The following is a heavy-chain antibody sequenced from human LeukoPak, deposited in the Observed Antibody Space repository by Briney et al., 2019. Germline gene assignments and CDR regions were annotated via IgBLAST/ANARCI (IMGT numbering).Heavy chain of an antibody. CDR2: ISGSSSSR. D-gene: IGHD5-18*01. CDR3: SRDLFPWIQPGMFDY. J-gene: IGHJ4*02. V-gene: IGHV3-48*01. CDR1: GFTFSSYS. Sequence: LTGGSLRLSCAASGFTFSSYSINWVRQAPGKGLEWVSYISGSSSSRYYADSVKGRFTISRDNAKNSLFLQMNSLRAEDTAVYYCSRDLFPWIQPGMFDYWGQGTLVTVSS.